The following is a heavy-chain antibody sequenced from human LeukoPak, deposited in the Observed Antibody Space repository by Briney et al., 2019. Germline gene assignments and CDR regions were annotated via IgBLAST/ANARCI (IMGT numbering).Heavy chain of an antibody. J-gene: IGHJ6*03. CDR1: GGSIRSGTDY. CDR3: ARVVWGGDFHYSLDV. Sequence: SQTLSLTCTVSGGSIRSGTDYWRWIRQPAGKGLEWIGRIYMSGSTDYNPSFKSRVTMSVDTSKSQVSLKLRSVTAADTAVYYCARVVWGGDFHYSLDVWGKGTTVIVSS. V-gene: IGHV4-61*02. D-gene: IGHD7-27*01. CDR2: IYMSGST.